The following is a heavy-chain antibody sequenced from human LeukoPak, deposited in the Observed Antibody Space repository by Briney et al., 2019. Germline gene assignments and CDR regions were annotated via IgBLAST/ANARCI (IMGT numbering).Heavy chain of an antibody. CDR3: ARDGPRTDAFDI. Sequence: ASVKVSCKASGYTFTSYGISWVRQAPGQGLEWMGWISAYNGNTNYAQKLQGRVTMTTDTSTSTAYMEVRGLRSDDTAVYYCARDGPRTDAFDIWGQGTMVTVSS. CDR2: ISAYNGNT. CDR1: GYTFTSYG. V-gene: IGHV1-18*01. J-gene: IGHJ3*02.